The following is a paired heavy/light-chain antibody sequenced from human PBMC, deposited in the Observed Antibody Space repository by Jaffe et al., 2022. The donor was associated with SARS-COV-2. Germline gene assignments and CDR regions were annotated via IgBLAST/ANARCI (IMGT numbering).Light chain of an antibody. CDR2: WAS. J-gene: IGKJ4*01. CDR3: QQHYSSPLT. Sequence: DIVMTQSPDSLAVSLGERATINCKSSQSILSGSNNKNYLSWLQHKPGQPPKLLISWASTRESGVPDRFSGSGSGTDFTLTISSLQAEDVAVYFCQQHYSSPLTFGGGTKVELK. CDR1: QSILSGSNNKNY. V-gene: IGKV4-1*01.
Heavy chain of an antibody. CDR1: GFTFTSYW. Sequence: EVQLVESGGGLVQPGGSLRLSCSASGFTFTSYWMSWVRQAPGKGLEWVAIIKQDGTDKLYVDAVKGRFTISRDNAKSSVYLQMNSLRDDDTAVYYCVRATWIHDFWGQGTLVTVSS. D-gene: IGHD5-18*01. CDR2: IKQDGTDK. V-gene: IGHV3-7*01. J-gene: IGHJ4*02. CDR3: VRATWIHDF.